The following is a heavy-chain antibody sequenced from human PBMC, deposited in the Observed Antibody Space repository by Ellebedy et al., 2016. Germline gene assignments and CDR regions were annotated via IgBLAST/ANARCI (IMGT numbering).Heavy chain of an antibody. D-gene: IGHD2-15*01. CDR3: ARGRVVEGVMDV. V-gene: IGHV1-3*01. Sequence: ASVKVSCKASGYTFLSYAMHWVRQAPGQSLEWMGWINSGNDNTKFSPKFQGRLTIARDTTASTVYMELSSLKFEDTAVYYCARGRVVEGVMDVWGQGTTVTVSS. CDR2: INSGNDNT. J-gene: IGHJ6*02. CDR1: GYTFLSYA.